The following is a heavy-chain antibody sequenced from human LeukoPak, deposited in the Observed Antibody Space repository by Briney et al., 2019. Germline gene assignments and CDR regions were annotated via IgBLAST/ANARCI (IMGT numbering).Heavy chain of an antibody. D-gene: IGHD5-12*01. CDR3: AGAEINWLRSPGTLYYIHT. Sequence: SETLSLTCTVSGGSISNYYWSWIRQPPGKGLEWIGYISYGGSTRYNPSLKSRVSTSLDTSKNQFSLKLSSVTAADTALYYCAGAEINWLRSPGTLYYIHTWGQGTLVTVSS. J-gene: IGHJ5*02. CDR2: ISYGGST. CDR1: GGSISNYY. V-gene: IGHV4-59*01.